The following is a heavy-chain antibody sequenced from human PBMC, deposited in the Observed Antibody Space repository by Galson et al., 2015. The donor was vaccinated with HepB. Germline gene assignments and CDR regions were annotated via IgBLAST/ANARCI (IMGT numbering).Heavy chain of an antibody. Sequence: SLRLSCAASGFTFSSYGMHWVRQAPGKGLEWVAVISYDGSNKYYADSVKGRFTISRDNSKNTLYLQMNSLRAEDTAVYYCAKFPLLEWLSTEGDSFDYWGQGTLVTVSS. V-gene: IGHV3-30*18. D-gene: IGHD3-3*01. CDR2: ISYDGSNK. CDR3: AKFPLLEWLSTEGDSFDY. J-gene: IGHJ4*02. CDR1: GFTFSSYG.